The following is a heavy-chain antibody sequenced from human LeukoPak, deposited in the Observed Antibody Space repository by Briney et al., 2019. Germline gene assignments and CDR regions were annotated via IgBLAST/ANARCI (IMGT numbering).Heavy chain of an antibody. CDR1: GFTFNTFN. CDR3: ARGHSDVLAASYKWTPDY. CDR2: ITRCGDYI. Sequence: GGSLRLSCAASGFTFNTFNMNWVRQAPGKGLEWVSAITRCGDYIYYADSVKGRFTTSRDNSKNSLSLQLNSLRVDATAVYYCARGHSDVLAASYKWTPDYWGQGTLVTVSS. J-gene: IGHJ4*02. V-gene: IGHV3-21*01. D-gene: IGHD3-9*01.